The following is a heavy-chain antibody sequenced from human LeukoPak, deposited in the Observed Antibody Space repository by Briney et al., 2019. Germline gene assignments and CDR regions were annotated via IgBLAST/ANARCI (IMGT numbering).Heavy chain of an antibody. CDR3: ARAAGVWNPDYYYMDV. CDR2: ISSSSSTI. D-gene: IGHD3-16*01. CDR1: GFTFSSYS. Sequence: GGSLRLSCAASGFTFSSYSMNWVRQAPGKGLEGVSYISSSSSTIYYADSVKGRFTISRDNAKNSLYLQMNSLRAEDTAVYYCARAAGVWNPDYYYMDVWGKGTTVTVSS. V-gene: IGHV3-48*04. J-gene: IGHJ6*03.